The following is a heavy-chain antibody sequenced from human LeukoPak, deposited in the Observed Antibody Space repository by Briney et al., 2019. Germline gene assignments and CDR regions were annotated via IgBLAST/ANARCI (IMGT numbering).Heavy chain of an antibody. CDR1: GFTFSSYW. V-gene: IGHV3-74*01. J-gene: IGHJ5*02. Sequence: GGSLRLSCAASGFTFSSYWMHWVRQAPGKRLVWVSRINSDGSSTSYADSVKGRFTISRDNAKNTLYLQMNSLRAEDTAVYYCAATYYDFWSGSYNWFDPWGQGTLVTVSS. CDR2: INSDGSST. D-gene: IGHD3-3*01. CDR3: AATYYDFWSGSYNWFDP.